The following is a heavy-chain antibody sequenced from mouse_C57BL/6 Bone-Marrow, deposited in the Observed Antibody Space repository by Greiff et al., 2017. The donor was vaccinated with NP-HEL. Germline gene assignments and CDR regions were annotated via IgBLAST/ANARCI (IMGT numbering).Heavy chain of an antibody. D-gene: IGHD2-12*01. Sequence: VPLQQSGAELVKPGASVKLSCKASGFNIKDYYMHWVKQRTEQGLEWIGRIDPEDGDTTYAQNFQGKATITADTASTTAYLRLRSLTSEDTAVYYWAAYDRYFDVWGTGTTVTVSS. CDR2: IDPEDGDT. J-gene: IGHJ1*03. CDR1: GFNIKDYY. V-gene: IGHV14-2*01. CDR3: AAYDRYFDV.